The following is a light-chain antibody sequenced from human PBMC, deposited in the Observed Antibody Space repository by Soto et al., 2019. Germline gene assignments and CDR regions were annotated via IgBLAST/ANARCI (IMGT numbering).Light chain of an antibody. Sequence: DIVLTQSPDSLAVSLGERATINCKSSQTVLYSSNNKNYLAWYQQRPGQPPKLLIYWASTRESGVPDRFSGRGSGTDFTLTSSSLQAEYVAVYYCQQYYSTITFGQGTRLEIK. CDR1: QTVLYSSNNKNY. J-gene: IGKJ5*01. V-gene: IGKV4-1*01. CDR2: WAS. CDR3: QQYYSTIT.